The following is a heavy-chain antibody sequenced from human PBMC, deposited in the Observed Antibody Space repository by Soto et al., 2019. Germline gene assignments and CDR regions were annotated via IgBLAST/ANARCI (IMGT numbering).Heavy chain of an antibody. CDR3: AREKYYYDSSVQDY. CDR2: IYSGGST. Sequence: LRLSCAASGFTVISNYMSWVRQSPGKGLECVSVIYSGGSTYYADSVKGRFTISRDNSKNTLYLQMNSLRAEDTAVYYCAREKYYYDSSVQDYWGQGTLVTVSS. D-gene: IGHD3-22*01. CDR1: GFTVISNY. J-gene: IGHJ4*02. V-gene: IGHV3-53*01.